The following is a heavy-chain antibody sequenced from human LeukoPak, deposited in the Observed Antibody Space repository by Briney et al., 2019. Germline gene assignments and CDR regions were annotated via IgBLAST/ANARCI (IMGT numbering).Heavy chain of an antibody. J-gene: IGHJ6*02. CDR2: ISYDGSNK. V-gene: IGHV3-30*18. CDR1: GFTFSSYG. CDR3: AKESAEVAVAGTDYYYYGMDV. D-gene: IGHD6-19*01. Sequence: GRSLRLSCAASGFTFSSYGMHWVRQAPGKGLEWVAVISYDGSNKYYADSVKGRFTISRDNSKNTLYLQMNSLRAEDTAVYYCAKESAEVAVAGTDYYYYGMDVWGQGTTVTASS.